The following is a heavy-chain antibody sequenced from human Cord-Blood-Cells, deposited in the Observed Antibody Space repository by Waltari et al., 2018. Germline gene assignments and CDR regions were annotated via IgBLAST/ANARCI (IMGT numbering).Heavy chain of an antibody. CDR2: INPNSDGT. V-gene: IGHV1-2*02. Sequence: QVQLVQSGAEVKKPGASVKVSCKASGYTFTGHYMHWVRQAPGQGLEWSGWINPNSDGTNYAQKFQGRVTMTRDTSISTAYMELSRLRSDDTAVYYCARDLYYYGSGSYYNWYFDLWGRGTLVTVSS. D-gene: IGHD3-10*01. CDR1: GYTFTGHY. CDR3: ARDLYYYGSGSYYNWYFDL. J-gene: IGHJ2*01.